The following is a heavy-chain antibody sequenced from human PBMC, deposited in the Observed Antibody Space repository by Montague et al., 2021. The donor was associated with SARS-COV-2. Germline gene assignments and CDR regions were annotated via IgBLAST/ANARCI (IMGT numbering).Heavy chain of an antibody. V-gene: IGHV3-53*01. D-gene: IGHD6-13*01. CDR2: IYSGGST. Sequence: SLRLSCAASGFTFSSNYMSWVRQAPGKGLEWVSVIYSGGSTYYAYSVKXRCTISRDNSKNTLYLQMNSLRAEDTAVYYCARGGHSSSWYYYYGMDVWGQGTTVTVSS. CDR3: ARGGHSSSWYYYYGMDV. J-gene: IGHJ6*02. CDR1: GFTFSSNY.